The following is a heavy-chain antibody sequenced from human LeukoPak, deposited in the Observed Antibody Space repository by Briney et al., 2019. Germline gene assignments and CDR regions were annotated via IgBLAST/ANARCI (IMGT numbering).Heavy chain of an antibody. V-gene: IGHV3-7*01. J-gene: IGHJ4*02. CDR3: ARDSSGYQ. D-gene: IGHD3-22*01. Sequence: GGSLRLSCAASGFTFSSYGMDWVRQAPGKGLEWVANIKEDGSEKYYGDSVKGRFTISRDNAKNSLYLEMNSLRVEDTAVYYCARDSSGYQWGQGTLVTVSS. CDR1: GFTFSSYG. CDR2: IKEDGSEK.